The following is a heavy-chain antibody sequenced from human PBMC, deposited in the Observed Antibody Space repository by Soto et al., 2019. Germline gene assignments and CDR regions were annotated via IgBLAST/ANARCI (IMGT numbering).Heavy chain of an antibody. CDR1: GGSFNGYY. V-gene: IGHV4-34*01. Sequence: QVQLHQWGAGLLKPSETLSLTCAVYGGSFNGYYWSWIHQPPGKGLEWIGEINHSGGTNYNPSLESRVTMSLDTSKNQFSLKLTSVTAADTGLYFCARPVWFGNMGYFDSWGQGSLVAVSS. J-gene: IGHJ4*02. CDR2: INHSGGT. CDR3: ARPVWFGNMGYFDS. D-gene: IGHD3-10*01.